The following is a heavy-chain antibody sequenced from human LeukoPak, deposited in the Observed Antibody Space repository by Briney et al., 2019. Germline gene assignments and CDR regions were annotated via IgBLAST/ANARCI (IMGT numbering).Heavy chain of an antibody. CDR2: IKQDGSEI. V-gene: IGHV3-7*03. CDR3: ARSVYYYDPPEA. J-gene: IGHJ5*02. CDR1: GFTFSNYW. Sequence: GGSLRLSCAASGFTFSNYWMSWVRQAPGKGLEWVANIKQDGSEIYYVDSVKGRFTISRDNAKNSLYLQMNSLGAEDTAVYYCARSVYYYDPPEAWGQGTLVTVSS. D-gene: IGHD3-22*01.